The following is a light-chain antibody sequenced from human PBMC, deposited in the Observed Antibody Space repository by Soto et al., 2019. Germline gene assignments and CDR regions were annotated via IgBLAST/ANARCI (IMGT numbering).Light chain of an antibody. CDR3: HQYNSY. CDR2: DAS. CDR1: ERIATW. V-gene: IGKV1-5*01. J-gene: IGKJ2*01. Sequence: DVHMTQSHSSLSAAVGDRVTITCRASERIATWLAWYQQKPGQAPKLLIYDASRLESGVPSRFSGGGSGTEFTLTISGLQPEDFATYYCHQYNSYFGPGTKLEI.